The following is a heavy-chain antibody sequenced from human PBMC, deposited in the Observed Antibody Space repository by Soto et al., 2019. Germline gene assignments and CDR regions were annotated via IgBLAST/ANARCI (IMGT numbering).Heavy chain of an antibody. D-gene: IGHD2-15*01. CDR1: GFTFSSYG. CDR2: VSYDGSNK. V-gene: IGHV3-30*18. CDR3: AKDLGYCSGGSCYSEGYFDS. Sequence: GGSLRLSCAASGFTFSSYGMHWVRQAPGKGLEWVALVSYDGSNKNYAASVKGRFAIPRDNSKNTLYLQMNMLRTEDAAVYYCAKDLGYCSGGSCYSEGYFDSWGQGALVTVSS. J-gene: IGHJ4*02.